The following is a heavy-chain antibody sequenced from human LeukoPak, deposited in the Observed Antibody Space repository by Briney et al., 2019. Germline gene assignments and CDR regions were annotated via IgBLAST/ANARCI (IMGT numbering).Heavy chain of an antibody. D-gene: IGHD6-13*01. CDR3: ARVIAAAGKDWFDP. V-gene: IGHV3-66*01. CDR1: GFTVSSNY. J-gene: IGHJ5*02. CDR2: IYSGGST. Sequence: GGSLRLSWAASGFTVSSNYMSWVRQAPGKGLGWASVIYSGGSTYYADSVKGRFTISRDNSKNTLYLQMNSLRAEDTAVYYCARVIAAAGKDWFDPWGQGTLVTVSS.